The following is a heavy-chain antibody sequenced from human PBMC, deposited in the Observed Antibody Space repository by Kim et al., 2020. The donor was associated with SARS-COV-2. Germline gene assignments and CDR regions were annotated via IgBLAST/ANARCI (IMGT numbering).Heavy chain of an antibody. D-gene: IGHD3-3*01. Sequence: ASVKVSCKASGYTFTGYYMHWVRQAPGQGLEWMGRINPNSGGTNYAQKFQGRVTMTRDTSISTAYMELSRLRSDDTAVYYCALGPSITIVGVVIIPDFDYWGQGTLVTVSS. CDR1: GYTFTGYY. V-gene: IGHV1-2*06. CDR3: ALGPSITIVGVVIIPDFDY. J-gene: IGHJ4*02. CDR2: INPNSGGT.